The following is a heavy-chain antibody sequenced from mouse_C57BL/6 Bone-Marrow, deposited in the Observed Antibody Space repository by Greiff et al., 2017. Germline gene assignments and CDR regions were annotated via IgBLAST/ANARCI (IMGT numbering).Heavy chain of an antibody. Sequence: VQRVESGPELVKPGASVKISCKASGYAFSSSWMNWVKQRPGKGLEWIGRIYPGDGDTNYNGKFKGKATLTADKSSSTAYMQLSSLTSEDSAVYVCARLDYFWYFDVWGTGTTVTVSS. V-gene: IGHV1-82*01. CDR3: ARLDYFWYFDV. CDR1: GYAFSSSW. J-gene: IGHJ1*03. D-gene: IGHD2-13*01. CDR2: IYPGDGDT.